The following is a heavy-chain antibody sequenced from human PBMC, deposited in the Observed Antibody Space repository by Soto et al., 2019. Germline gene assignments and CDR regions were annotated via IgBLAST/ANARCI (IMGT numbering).Heavy chain of an antibody. D-gene: IGHD2-21*01. V-gene: IGHV1-18*04. CDR1: GYTFTSYG. CDR3: ARVIVPQVSTMGGMDV. CDR2: ISAYNGNT. J-gene: IGHJ6*02. Sequence: ASVKVSCKASGYTFTSYGISWVRQAPGQGLEWMGWISAYNGNTNYAQKLRGRVTMTTDTSTSTASLLLNSLKASDTAIYFCARVIVPQVSTMGGMDVWDQGTTVTVSS.